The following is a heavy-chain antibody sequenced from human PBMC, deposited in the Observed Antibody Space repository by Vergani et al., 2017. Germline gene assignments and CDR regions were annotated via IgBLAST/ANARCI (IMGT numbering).Heavy chain of an antibody. J-gene: IGHJ6*02. CDR2: ISGSGGFT. CDR1: GFRVTTYY. D-gene: IGHD2-2*03. V-gene: IGHV3-23*01. CDR3: AKVDIVVSYAMDV. Sequence: EVELLESGGGLAQPGGSLRVSCSASGFRVTTYYMSWVRQAPGKGLEWVSVISGSGGFTYYADSVKGRFTISRDNSKNTMFLQMNNLRAEDTAVYYCAKVDIVVSYAMDVWGQGTTVTVSS.